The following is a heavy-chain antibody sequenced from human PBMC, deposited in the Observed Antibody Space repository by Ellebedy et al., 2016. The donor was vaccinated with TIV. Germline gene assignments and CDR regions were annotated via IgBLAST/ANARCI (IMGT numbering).Heavy chain of an antibody. CDR2: IRHKGDSHTP. J-gene: IGHJ4*02. Sequence: GESLKISCAASGFTLSDHHMDWVRQAPGNGLEWVGRIRHKGDSHTPEYAASVEGRFTISRYDSKKLLYLQMNSLKTEDTAVYYFASDISGIYASYWGQGTLVTVSS. CDR3: ASDISGIYASY. D-gene: IGHD1-26*01. V-gene: IGHV3-72*01. CDR1: GFTLSDHH.